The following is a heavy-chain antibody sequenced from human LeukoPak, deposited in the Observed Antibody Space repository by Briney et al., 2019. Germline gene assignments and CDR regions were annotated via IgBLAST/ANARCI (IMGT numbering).Heavy chain of an antibody. V-gene: IGHV1-69*05. CDR3: AGSIAAWWDWYFDL. Sequence: ASVKVSCKASGGTFSSYAISWVRQAPGQGLEWMGGIIPIFGTANYAQKFQGRVTITTDESTSTAYMELSSLRSEDTAVYYCAGSIAAWWDWYFDLWGRGTLVTVSS. J-gene: IGHJ2*01. D-gene: IGHD6-6*01. CDR2: IIPIFGTA. CDR1: GGTFSSYA.